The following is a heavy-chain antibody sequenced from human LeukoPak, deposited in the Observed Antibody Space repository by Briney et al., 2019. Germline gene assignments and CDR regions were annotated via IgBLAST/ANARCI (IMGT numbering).Heavy chain of an antibody. Sequence: ASVKVSCKASGGTFISYAISWVRQAPGQGLEWMGGIIPIFGTANYAQKFQGRVTITADESTSTAYMELSSLRSEDTAVYYCARGNLHDPTTYYFDYWGQGTLVTVSS. CDR3: ARGNLHDPTTYYFDY. CDR1: GGTFISYA. CDR2: IIPIFGTA. J-gene: IGHJ4*02. D-gene: IGHD2/OR15-2a*01. V-gene: IGHV1-69*13.